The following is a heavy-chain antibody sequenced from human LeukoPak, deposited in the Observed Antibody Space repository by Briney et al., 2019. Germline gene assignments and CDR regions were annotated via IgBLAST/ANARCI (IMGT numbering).Heavy chain of an antibody. CDR2: IYSGGST. CDR3: ARDPLPLYYGMDV. CDR1: GFTVSSNY. Sequence: GGSLRLFCAASGFTVSSNYMSWVRQAPGKGLEWVSVIYSGGSTYYADSVKGRFAISRDNSKNTLYLQMNSLRAEDTAVYYCARDPLPLYYGMDVWGQGTTVTVSS. V-gene: IGHV3-66*01. J-gene: IGHJ6*02.